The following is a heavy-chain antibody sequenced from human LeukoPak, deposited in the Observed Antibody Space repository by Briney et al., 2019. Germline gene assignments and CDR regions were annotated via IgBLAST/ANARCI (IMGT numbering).Heavy chain of an antibody. V-gene: IGHV4-34*01. CDR2: INHSGST. CDR3: ARGVRVFWSGYYTYYCYYYYMDV. Sequence: SETLSLTCAVYGGSFSGYYWSWIRQPPGKGLEWIGEINHSGSTNYNPSLKSRVTISVDTSKNQFSLKLSSVTAADTAVYYCARGVRVFWSGYYTYYCYYYYMDVWGKGTTVTVSS. J-gene: IGHJ6*03. CDR1: GGSFSGYY. D-gene: IGHD3-3*01.